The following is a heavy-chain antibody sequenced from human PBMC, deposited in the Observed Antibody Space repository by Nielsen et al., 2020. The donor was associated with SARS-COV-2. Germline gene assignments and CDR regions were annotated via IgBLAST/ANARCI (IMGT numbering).Heavy chain of an antibody. V-gene: IGHV3-30*03. D-gene: IGHD3-10*01. Sequence: GESLKISCAVSGFDFSDFGIHWVRQAPGKGLEWVAVISYDAVNVDYADSVKGRFTISRDNSKNRLYLQMHSLRHGDTAVYYCARGGVPSTRSHYSYYYMDVWGKGTTVTVSS. CDR3: ARGGVPSTRSHYSYYYMDV. CDR2: ISYDAVNV. J-gene: IGHJ6*03. CDR1: GFDFSDFG.